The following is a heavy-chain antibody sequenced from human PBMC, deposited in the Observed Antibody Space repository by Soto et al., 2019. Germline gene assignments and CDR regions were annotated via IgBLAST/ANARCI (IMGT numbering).Heavy chain of an antibody. V-gene: IGHV4-4*07. CDR2: IYTSGST. Sequence: PSETLSLTCTVSGGSISSYYWSWIRQPAGKGLEWIGRIYTSGSTNYSPSLKSRVTMSVDTSKNQFSLKLSSVTAADTAVYYCARATEGAMASYFDYWGQGTLVTVSS. J-gene: IGHJ4*02. D-gene: IGHD5-18*01. CDR3: ARATEGAMASYFDY. CDR1: GGSISSYY.